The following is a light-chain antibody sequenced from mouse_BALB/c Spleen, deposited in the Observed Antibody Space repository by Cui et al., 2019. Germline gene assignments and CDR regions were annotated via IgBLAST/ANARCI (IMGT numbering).Light chain of an antibody. V-gene: IGKV10-94*01. Sequence: DIQMTQTTSCLSASLGDRVTISCCASQGTSNYLHWYQQKPDGAVKLLIYYTSSLHSGVPSRFSGSGSGTDYSLTISNLEPEDIATYYCQQYSKIPPTFGGGTKLEIK. CDR1: QGTSNY. J-gene: IGKJ1*01. CDR3: QQYSKIPPT. CDR2: YTS.